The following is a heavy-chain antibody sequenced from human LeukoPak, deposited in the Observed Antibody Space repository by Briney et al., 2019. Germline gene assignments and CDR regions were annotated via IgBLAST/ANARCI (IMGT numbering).Heavy chain of an antibody. Sequence: GGSLRLSCVASGFTFSNFAMSWVRQAPGKGLEWVSGINRDGSTTTYADSVKGRFTVSRDNAKNTLYLQMSSLRAEDTAVYYCARGNYYGMDVWGQGTTVTVSS. CDR2: INRDGSTT. CDR1: GFTFSNFA. J-gene: IGHJ6*02. V-gene: IGHV3-74*03. CDR3: ARGNYYGMDV. D-gene: IGHD2/OR15-2a*01.